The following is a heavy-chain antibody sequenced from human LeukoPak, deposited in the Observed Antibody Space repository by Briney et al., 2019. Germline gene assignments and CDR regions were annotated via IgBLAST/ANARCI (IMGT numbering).Heavy chain of an antibody. D-gene: IGHD6-13*01. CDR3: ARGPRYSSSWYGPYYFDY. J-gene: IGHJ4*02. CDR2: IYHSGST. CDR1: GGSISSGGYS. V-gene: IGHV4-30-2*01. Sequence: PSETLSLTCAVSGGSISSGGYSWSWIRQPPGKGLEWIGYIYHSGSTYYNPSLKSRVTISVDRSKNQFSLKLSSVTAADTAVYYCARGPRYSSSWYGPYYFDYWGQGTLVTVSS.